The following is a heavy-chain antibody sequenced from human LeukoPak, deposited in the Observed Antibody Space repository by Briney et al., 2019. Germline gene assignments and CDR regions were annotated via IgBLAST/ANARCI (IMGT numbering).Heavy chain of an antibody. J-gene: IGHJ4*02. CDR3: ARQAKPKQWLAYDFAY. V-gene: IGHV4-59*08. D-gene: IGHD6-19*01. CDR1: VRPHRGFV. CDR2: IYESGDA. Sequence: PSDPLSLPCTLPVRPHRGFVWLWMRQPPRGGRAYVGFIYESGDANFHPLLKSRFTISVDTSKNQFSLKLNSLTAADTAVYYCARQAKPKQWLAYDFAYWGQGALVTVSS.